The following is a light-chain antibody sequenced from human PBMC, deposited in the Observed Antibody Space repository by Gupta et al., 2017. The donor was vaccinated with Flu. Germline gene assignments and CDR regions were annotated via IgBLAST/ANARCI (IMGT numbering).Light chain of an antibody. Sequence: EIVLTQSPGTLSVSPGERATLSCRASQTIFSNYLAWFQHKPGQAPRLLIHGASSRATGIPDRFIGSGSGTDFTLTISGLEPEDVAIYYCHQDGSSPPTFGRGTKVEIK. CDR1: QTIFSNY. J-gene: IGKJ1*01. V-gene: IGKV3-20*01. CDR3: HQDGSSPPT. CDR2: GAS.